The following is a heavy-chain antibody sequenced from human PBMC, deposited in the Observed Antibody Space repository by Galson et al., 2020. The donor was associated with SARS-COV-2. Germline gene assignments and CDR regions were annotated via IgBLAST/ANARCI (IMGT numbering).Heavy chain of an antibody. CDR3: ARRGSLTAAEAV. D-gene: IGHD6-13*01. CDR2: SFSSGST. CDR1: GGSISGFY. J-gene: IGHJ4*02. V-gene: IGHV4-59*01. Sequence: SETLSLTCTVSGGSISGFYWSWIRQPPGEGLEWIGYSFSSGSTSYNPSLKSRITMSVDTSGNQFSLKLSSVTAADTAVYYCARRGSLTAAEAVWGQGTLVTVSS.